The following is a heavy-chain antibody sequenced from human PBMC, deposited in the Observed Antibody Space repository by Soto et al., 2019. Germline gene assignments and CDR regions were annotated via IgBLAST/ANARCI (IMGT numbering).Heavy chain of an antibody. D-gene: IGHD3-10*01. CDR2: IYYTGTT. V-gene: IGHV4-59*08. J-gene: IGHJ4*02. Sequence: SETMSLTWTVAGGYISSYCWSWIRQPPGKGLEWIGYIYYTGTTNYNPSLKSRVTISVDTSKNQFSLKLSSVTAADTAVYYCARRETSGWDYFDYWGQGSLVTVSS. CDR3: ARRETSGWDYFDY. CDR1: GGYISSYC.